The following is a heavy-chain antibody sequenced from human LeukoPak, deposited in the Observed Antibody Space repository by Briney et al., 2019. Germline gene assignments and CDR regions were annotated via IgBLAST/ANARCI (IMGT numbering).Heavy chain of an antibody. CDR1: GFTFSSYA. CDR2: ISGSGGST. CDR3: AKDPDYYYYGMDV. V-gene: IGHV3-23*01. J-gene: IGHJ6*02. Sequence: GGSLRLSCAASGFTFSSYAMSWVRQAPGKGLEWVSAISGSGGSTYYADSVKGRFTISRDNSKNTLYLQVNSLRAEDTAVYYCAKDPDYYYYGMDVWGQGTTVTVSS.